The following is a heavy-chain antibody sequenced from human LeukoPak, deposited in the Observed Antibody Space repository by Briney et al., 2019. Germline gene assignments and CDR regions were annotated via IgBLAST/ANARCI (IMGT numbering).Heavy chain of an antibody. D-gene: IGHD6-6*01. J-gene: IGHJ4*02. CDR1: GGSFSDYY. Sequence: SETLSLTCAVYGGSFSDYYWSWIRQPPGKGLEWIGEINHSGSTNYNPSLKSRVTISVDTSKNQFSLKLSSVTAADTAVYYCAREYSSSSDYFDYWGQGTLVTVSS. V-gene: IGHV4-34*01. CDR3: AREYSSSSDYFDY. CDR2: INHSGST.